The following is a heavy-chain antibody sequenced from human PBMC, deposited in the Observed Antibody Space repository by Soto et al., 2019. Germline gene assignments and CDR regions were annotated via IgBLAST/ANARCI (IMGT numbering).Heavy chain of an antibody. CDR1: GGTFSSYA. D-gene: IGHD1-26*01. J-gene: IGHJ4*02. V-gene: IGHV1-69*13. CDR2: IIPIFGTA. CDR3: ARGKVVGATRNFDY. Sequence: GASVKVSCKASGGTFSSYAISWVRQAPGQGLEWMGGIIPIFGTANYAQKFQGRVTITADESTSTAYMELSSLRSEDTAVYYCARGKVVGATRNFDYWGQGTLVTVSS.